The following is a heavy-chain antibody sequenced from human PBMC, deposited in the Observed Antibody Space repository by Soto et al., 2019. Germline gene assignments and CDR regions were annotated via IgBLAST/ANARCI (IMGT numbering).Heavy chain of an antibody. J-gene: IGHJ6*02. V-gene: IGHV1-69*12. Sequence: QVQLVQSGAEVKKPGSSVKVSCKASGGTFSSYAISWVRQAPGHGLEWMGGIIPIFGTANYAQKFQGRVTITADESTSTDYMELSSLRSEDTAVYYCASAPSRYYYYGMDVWGQGTTGTVSS. D-gene: IGHD7-27*01. CDR3: ASAPSRYYYYGMDV. CDR1: GGTFSSYA. CDR2: IIPIFGTA.